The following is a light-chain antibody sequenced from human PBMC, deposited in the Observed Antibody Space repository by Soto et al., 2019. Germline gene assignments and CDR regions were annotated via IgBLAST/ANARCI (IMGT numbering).Light chain of an antibody. CDR2: DAS. J-gene: IGKJ1*01. CDR1: QSVSSY. Sequence: EIVWTQSPATLSLSPGERATLSCRASQSVSSYLAWYQQTPGQAPRLLIYDASNRATGIPDRFSGSGSGTDFSLTISRLEPEDFAVYYCQQYGSSGTFGQGTKVDIK. V-gene: IGKV3-20*01. CDR3: QQYGSSGT.